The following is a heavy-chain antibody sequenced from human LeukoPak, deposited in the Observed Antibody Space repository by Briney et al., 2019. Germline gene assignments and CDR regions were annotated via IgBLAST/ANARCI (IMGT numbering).Heavy chain of an antibody. Sequence: SLRLSCAVSGFIFSDYGFHWVRQAPGKGLEWVAVTRFDGSIKQYADSVKGRFTISRDDSKNTLYLQMNFLKSEDTAVYYCARWGGTRQYYFDYWGQGTLVTVSS. CDR1: GFIFSDYG. CDR3: ARWGGTRQYYFDY. J-gene: IGHJ4*02. CDR2: TRFDGSIK. V-gene: IGHV3-33*01. D-gene: IGHD1-1*01.